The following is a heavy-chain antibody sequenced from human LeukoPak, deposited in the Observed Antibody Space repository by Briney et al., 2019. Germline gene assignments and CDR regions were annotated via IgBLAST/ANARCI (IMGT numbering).Heavy chain of an antibody. CDR3: ARVEMWVLRGSDH. V-gene: IGHV3-21*01. CDR2: ISAKSDNT. D-gene: IGHD3-10*02. Sequence: GGSLRLSCAASGFIFSSYAFNWVRQAPGKGLEWLSFISAKSDNTYYADSVRGRFTISRDNAKNSLYLQVNSLRAEDTAVYFCARVEMWVLRGSDHWGQGTLVTVSS. J-gene: IGHJ4*02. CDR1: GFIFSSYA.